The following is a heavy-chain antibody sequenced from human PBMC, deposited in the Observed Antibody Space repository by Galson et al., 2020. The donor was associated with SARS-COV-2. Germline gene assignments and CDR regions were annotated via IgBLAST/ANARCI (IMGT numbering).Heavy chain of an antibody. V-gene: IGHV4-59*11. Sequence: SVTLSLTCTLSGDSISDHHWSWIRQPPGKGLEWIGYIYYTGSTTYNPSLKSRVTISIDASKRQFSLNLTSVTAADTAVYYCARDAARGLDTWGQGTLVTVSS. CDR3: ARDAARGLDT. D-gene: IGHD2-15*01. CDR2: IYYTGST. CDR1: GDSISDHH. J-gene: IGHJ5*02.